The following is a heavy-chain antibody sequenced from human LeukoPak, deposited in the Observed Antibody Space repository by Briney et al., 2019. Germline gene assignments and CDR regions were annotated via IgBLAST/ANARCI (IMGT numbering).Heavy chain of an antibody. D-gene: IGHD1-1*01. CDR1: GFTFSSYW. V-gene: IGHV3-7*05. CDR3: TTAAPTHEFDY. CDR2: IKQDGSEK. Sequence: PGGSLRLSCAASGFTFSSYWMSWVRQAPGKGLEWVANIKQDGSEKYYVDSVKGRFTISRDNAKDSLYLQMYSLRAEDTAVYYCTTAAPTHEFDYWGQGTLVTVSS. J-gene: IGHJ4*02.